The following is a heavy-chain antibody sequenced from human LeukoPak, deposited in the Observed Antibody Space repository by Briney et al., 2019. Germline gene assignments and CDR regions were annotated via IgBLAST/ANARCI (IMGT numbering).Heavy chain of an antibody. V-gene: IGHV1-69*13. CDR3: ARIVPICSSTSRYDV. Sequence: GASVKVSCKASGGTFSSYAISWVRQAPGRGLEWMGGIIPIFGTANYAQKFQGRVTITADESTSTAYMELSSLRSEDTAVYYCARIVPICSSTSRYDVWGKGTTVTVSS. D-gene: IGHD2-2*01. CDR2: IIPIFGTA. J-gene: IGHJ6*04. CDR1: GGTFSSYA.